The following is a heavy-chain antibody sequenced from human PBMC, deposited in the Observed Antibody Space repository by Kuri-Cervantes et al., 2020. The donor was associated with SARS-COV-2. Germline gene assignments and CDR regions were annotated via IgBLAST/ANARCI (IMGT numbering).Heavy chain of an antibody. CDR2: IIPIFGTA. CDR1: GGTFSSYA. D-gene: IGHD6-6*01. V-gene: IGHV1-69*13. Sequence: SVKVSCKASGGTFSSYAISWVRQAPGQGLEWMGGIIPIFGTANYAQKFQGRVTITADESTSTAYMELSSLRSVDTAVYYCATDPDTAARAYYYCGMDVWGQGTTVTVSS. CDR3: ATDPDTAARAYYYCGMDV. J-gene: IGHJ6*02.